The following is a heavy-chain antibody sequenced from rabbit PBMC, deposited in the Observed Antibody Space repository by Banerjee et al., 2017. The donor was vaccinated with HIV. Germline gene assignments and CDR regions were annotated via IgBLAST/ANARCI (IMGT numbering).Heavy chain of an antibody. CDR2: IDPVFRSK. V-gene: IGHV1S47*01. CDR1: GFDFSSYG. J-gene: IGHJ4*01. CDR3: VRDPGVEYYFNL. D-gene: IGHD4-1*01. Sequence: QEQLVESGGGLVQPGGSLKLSCKASGFDFSSYGVSWVRQAPGKGLGWIGYIDPVFRSKDYASWVNGRFTISSHNAQNTLYLQLNSLTAADTATYFCVRDPGVEYYFNLWGPGTLVTVS.